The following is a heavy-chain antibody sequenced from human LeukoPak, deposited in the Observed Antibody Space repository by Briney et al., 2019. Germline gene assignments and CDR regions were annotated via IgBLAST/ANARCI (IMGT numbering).Heavy chain of an antibody. V-gene: IGHV3-11*01. D-gene: IGHD3-16*01. J-gene: IGHJ3*02. Sequence: KAGGSLRLSCAASGFTFSDYYMTWIRQAPGKGLEWISYISRDGNVIEYGDSVKGRFTVSRDNAKNSLYLQMNSLRAEDTAVYYCTRGQFDDAFDIWGQGTMVTVSS. CDR1: GFTFSDYY. CDR2: ISRDGNVI. CDR3: TRGQFDDAFDI.